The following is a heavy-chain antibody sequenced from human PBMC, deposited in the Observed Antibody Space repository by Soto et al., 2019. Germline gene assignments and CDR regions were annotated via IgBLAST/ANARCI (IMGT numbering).Heavy chain of an antibody. CDR3: ARNGTYSSSLSQYSGMDV. CDR1: GGTFDNFI. Sequence: QVQLVQSGAEVKEPGSSVRVSCKASGGTFDNFIMNWVRQTPGRGLEWMGGLVPMLGTPTYAEKFKGRVTISANGSTSTMYMEVTSLRSEDTAIYYCARNGTYSSSLSQYSGMDVWGQGTTVTVSS. J-gene: IGHJ6*02. D-gene: IGHD1-26*01. CDR2: LVPMLGTP. V-gene: IGHV1-69*01.